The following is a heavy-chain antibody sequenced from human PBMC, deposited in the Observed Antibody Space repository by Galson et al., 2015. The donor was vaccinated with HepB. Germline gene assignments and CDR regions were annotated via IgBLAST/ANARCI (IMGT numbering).Heavy chain of an antibody. J-gene: IGHJ5*02. D-gene: IGHD3-22*01. V-gene: IGHV4-59*01. CDR3: ARDGNEYDSSGRIGGWFDP. Sequence: NPSLKSRVTISVDTSKNQFSLKLSSVTAADTAVYYCARDGNEYDSSGRIGGWFDPWGQGTLVTVSS.